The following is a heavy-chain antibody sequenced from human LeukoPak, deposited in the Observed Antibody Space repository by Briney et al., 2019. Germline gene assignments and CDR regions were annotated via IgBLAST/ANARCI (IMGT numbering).Heavy chain of an antibody. CDR2: IDISGGST. V-gene: IGHV3-23*01. J-gene: IGHJ4*02. CDR3: ANEVRPNDY. Sequence: PGGSLRPSCVASGFTFSSHAMCWVRQAPGKGLEWVASIDISGGSTYYEDSVQGRFTISRDNSKNTLYLEMNSLRVEDTALYYCANEVRPNDYWGQGTLVTVSS. CDR1: GFTFSSHA. D-gene: IGHD1-1*01.